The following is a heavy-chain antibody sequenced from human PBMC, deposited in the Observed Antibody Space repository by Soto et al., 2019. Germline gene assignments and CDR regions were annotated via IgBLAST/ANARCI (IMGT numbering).Heavy chain of an antibody. D-gene: IGHD6-13*01. CDR3: ATGISASGQLDY. CDR2: IIPILDIV. Sequence: QVRLVQSGAEVKKPGSSVKLSCKASGGTFSSYSITWVRQAPGQGLKWMGRIIPILDIVNYAQKFQGRVTTTADKSTGTADTELNSLSSDDTAVYYCATGISASGQLDYWGQGTLVTVSS. V-gene: IGHV1-69*02. CDR1: GGTFSSYS. J-gene: IGHJ4*02.